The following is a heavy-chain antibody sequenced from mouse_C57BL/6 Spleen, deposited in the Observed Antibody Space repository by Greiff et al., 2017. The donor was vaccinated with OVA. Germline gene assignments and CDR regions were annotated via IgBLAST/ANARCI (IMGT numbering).Heavy chain of an antibody. V-gene: IGHV1-22*01. J-gene: IGHJ2*01. CDR3: AIYYGNYDYFDY. Sequence: VQLKESGPELVKPGASVKMSCKASGYTFTDYNMHWVKQSHGKSLEWIGYINPNNGGTSYNQKFKGKATLTVNKSSSTAYMELRSLTSEDSAVYYCAIYYGNYDYFDYWGQGTTLTVSS. CDR1: GYTFTDYN. D-gene: IGHD2-1*01. CDR2: INPNNGGT.